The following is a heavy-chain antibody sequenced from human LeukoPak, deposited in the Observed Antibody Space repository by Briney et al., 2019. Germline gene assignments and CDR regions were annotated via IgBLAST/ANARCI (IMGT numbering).Heavy chain of an antibody. CDR2: IRYDGSNK. CDR1: GFTFSSYG. J-gene: IGHJ4*02. Sequence: PGGSLRLSCAAAGFTFSSYGMHWVRQAPGKGLEWVAFIRYDGSNKYYADSVKGRFTISRDNSKNTLYLQMNSLRAEDTAVYYCAKDGGSGSYRAPDYWGQGTLVTVSS. CDR3: AKDGGSGSYRAPDY. D-gene: IGHD1-26*01. V-gene: IGHV3-30*02.